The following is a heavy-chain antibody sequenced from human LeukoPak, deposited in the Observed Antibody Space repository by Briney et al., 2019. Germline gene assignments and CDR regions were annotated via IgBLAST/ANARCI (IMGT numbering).Heavy chain of an antibody. Sequence: GGPLRLSCAASGFTFSRYWMTWVRQAPGKGLEWVANIKQDGSEKYYVDSVKGRFTISRDNTKNSLSLQMNSLRAEDTAAYYCARIFLGSTTLPDYWGQGTLVTVSS. CDR2: IKQDGSEK. D-gene: IGHD1-26*01. CDR1: GFTFSRYW. J-gene: IGHJ4*02. CDR3: ARIFLGSTTLPDY. V-gene: IGHV3-7*05.